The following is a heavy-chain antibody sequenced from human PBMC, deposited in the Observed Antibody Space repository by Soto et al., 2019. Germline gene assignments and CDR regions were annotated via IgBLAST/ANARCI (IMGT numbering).Heavy chain of an antibody. Sequence: EVQLVESGGGLVQPGGSLRLSCAASGFTVSTYWMHWVRHDPGKGLMWVSRISPDGSTTTYADPVRGRFTISRDTAENTLYLQMNSLRVEDTAVYYCAKDRVPYSDYGRYFDLWGRGTLVTVSS. CDR1: GFTVSTYW. D-gene: IGHD4-17*01. CDR3: AKDRVPYSDYGRYFDL. J-gene: IGHJ2*01. V-gene: IGHV3-74*01. CDR2: ISPDGSTT.